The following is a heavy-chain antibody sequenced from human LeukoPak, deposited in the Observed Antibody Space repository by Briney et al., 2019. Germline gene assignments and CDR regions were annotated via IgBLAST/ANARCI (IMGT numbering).Heavy chain of an antibody. CDR1: GFTFSSYW. D-gene: IGHD3-10*01. Sequence: PGGSLRLSCAASGFTFSSYWMSWVRQAPGKGLEWVANIKQDGSEKYYVDSVKGRFTISRDNAKNSLYLQMNSLRAEDTAVYYCASPITMVRGVSFDYWGQGTLVTVSS. CDR3: ASPITMVRGVSFDY. CDR2: IKQDGSEK. J-gene: IGHJ4*02. V-gene: IGHV3-7*03.